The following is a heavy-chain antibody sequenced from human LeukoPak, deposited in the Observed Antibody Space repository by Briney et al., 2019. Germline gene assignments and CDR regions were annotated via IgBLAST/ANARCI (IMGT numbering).Heavy chain of an antibody. CDR1: GFTFDDYA. J-gene: IGHJ3*02. CDR3: AKGVSGYSLDDAFDI. Sequence: GGSLRLSCAASGFTFDDYAMHWVRQAPGKGLEWVSGISWNSGSIGYADFVKGRFTISRDNAKNSLYLQMNSLRAEDMALYYCAKGVSGYSLDDAFDIWGQGTMVTVSS. D-gene: IGHD3-22*01. CDR2: ISWNSGSI. V-gene: IGHV3-9*03.